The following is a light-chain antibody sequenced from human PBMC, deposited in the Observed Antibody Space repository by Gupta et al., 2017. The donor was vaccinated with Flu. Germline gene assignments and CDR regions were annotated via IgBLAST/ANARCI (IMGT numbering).Light chain of an antibody. J-gene: IGKJ1*01. Sequence: PSTLSASVGDRVTITCRASQSINIWLAWFQKKPGEAPKPLIYKASNLESGVPSRFSGSGSGTEFSLTISSLQPDDFATYYCQQDKSNPWTFGQGTKVEIK. CDR3: QQDKSNPWT. CDR2: KAS. V-gene: IGKV1-5*03. CDR1: QSINIW.